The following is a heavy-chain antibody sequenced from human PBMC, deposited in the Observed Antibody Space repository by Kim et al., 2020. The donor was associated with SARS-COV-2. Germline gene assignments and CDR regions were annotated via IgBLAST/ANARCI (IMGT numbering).Heavy chain of an antibody. Sequence: GYADSVKGRFTISRDNAKNSLYLQMNSLRAEDTALYYCAKDIYPVAGPFDYWGQGTLVTVSS. CDR3: AKDIYPVAGPFDY. D-gene: IGHD6-19*01. V-gene: IGHV3-9*01. J-gene: IGHJ4*02.